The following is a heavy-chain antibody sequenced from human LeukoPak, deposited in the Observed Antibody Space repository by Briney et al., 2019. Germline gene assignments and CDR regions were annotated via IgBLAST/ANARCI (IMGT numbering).Heavy chain of an antibody. CDR3: ARDQDYYDSSGYYPPDAFDI. D-gene: IGHD3-22*01. CDR2: ISAYNGNT. Sequence: GSVKVSCKASGYTFTSYGISWVRQAPGQGLEWMGWISAYNGNTNYAQKLQGRVSMTTDTSTSTAYMELRSLRSDDTAVYYCARDQDYYDSSGYYPPDAFDIWGQGTMVTVSS. J-gene: IGHJ3*02. V-gene: IGHV1-18*01. CDR1: GYTFTSYG.